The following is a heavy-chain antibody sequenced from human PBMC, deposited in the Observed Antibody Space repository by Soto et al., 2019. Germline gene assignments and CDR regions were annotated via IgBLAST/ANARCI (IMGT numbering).Heavy chain of an antibody. CDR3: VRQYSSSSPFDY. Sequence: EVKLEESGGGPVKPGNFLTLSCAASGFTFADYYMNWVRQAPGKGLEWIASISTNNSYKHYSDSVKGRFTISRDNADNSPYVKLSNRRAEDTAVYFCVRQYSSSSPFDYWGQGALGPVSS. V-gene: IGHV3-21*01. CDR1: GFTFADYY. CDR2: ISTNNSYK. J-gene: IGHJ4*02. D-gene: IGHD6-13*01.